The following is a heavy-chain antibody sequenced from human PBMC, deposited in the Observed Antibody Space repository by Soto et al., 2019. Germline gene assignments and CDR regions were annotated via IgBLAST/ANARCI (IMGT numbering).Heavy chain of an antibody. V-gene: IGHV1-69*01. J-gene: IGHJ4*02. D-gene: IGHD1-26*01. CDR2: IIPIFGTA. Sequence: QVQLVQSGAEVKKPGSSVKVSCKASGGTFSSYSINWVRQAPGQGLEWMGEIIPIFGTANYAQKFQGRVTITADESTGTAYMALSSLRYEDTAVYYCARDGGRHSGGIDYWGQGNLVNVSS. CDR1: GGTFSSYS. CDR3: ARDGGRHSGGIDY.